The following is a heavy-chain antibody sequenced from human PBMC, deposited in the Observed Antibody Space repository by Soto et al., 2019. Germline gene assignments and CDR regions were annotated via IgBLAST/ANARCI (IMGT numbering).Heavy chain of an antibody. J-gene: IGHJ3*02. CDR1: GFTFSNAW. CDR2: IKSKTDGGTT. V-gene: IGHV3-15*01. CDR3: TTYYDSSGYYAFDI. D-gene: IGHD3-22*01. Sequence: GGSLRLSCAASGFTFSNAWMSWVRQAPGKGLEWVGRIKSKTDGGTTDDAAPVKGRFTISSDDSKTSRYLQMNSLKTEDTVVYYCTTYYDSSGYYAFDIWGQGTMVTVSS.